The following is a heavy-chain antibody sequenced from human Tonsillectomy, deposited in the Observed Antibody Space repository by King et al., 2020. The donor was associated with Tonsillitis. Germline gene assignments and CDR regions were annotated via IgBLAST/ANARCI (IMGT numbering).Heavy chain of an antibody. J-gene: IGHJ4*02. Sequence: VQLVESGGGVVQPGRSLRLSCAASGCTFSSYGMHWVRQAPGKGLEWVAVIWYDGSNNYYADSVKGRFTISRDNSKNTLYLQMNSLRAEDTAVYYCARIIVGATAFDYWGQGTLVTVSS. D-gene: IGHD1-26*01. V-gene: IGHV3-33*01. CDR1: GCTFSSYG. CDR3: ARIIVGATAFDY. CDR2: IWYDGSNN.